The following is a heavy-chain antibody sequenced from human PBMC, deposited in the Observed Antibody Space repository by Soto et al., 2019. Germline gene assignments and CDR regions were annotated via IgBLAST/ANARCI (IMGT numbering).Heavy chain of an antibody. CDR1: GFTFSTYW. J-gene: IGHJ3*02. V-gene: IGHV3-7*01. Sequence: EVQLVESGGDLVQPGGSLRLSCAASGFTFSTYWMTWVRQAPGRGLEWVANIRKDASVIHYADSVEGRFTISRDNDKKLLYLQRSSRSSEDTAVYFGARDLSPAGGNLFYDAFDIWGQGTVVTVSS. CDR3: ARDLSPAGGNLFYDAFDI. D-gene: IGHD2-2*01. CDR2: IRKDASVI.